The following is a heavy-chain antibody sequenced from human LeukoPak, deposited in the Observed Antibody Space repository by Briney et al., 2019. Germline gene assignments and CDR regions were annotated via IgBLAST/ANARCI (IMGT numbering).Heavy chain of an antibody. Sequence: SETLSLTCTVSGGSISSYHWSWIRQPPGKGLEWIGYIYYSGSTNYNPSLKSRVTISVDTSKNQFSLKLSSVTAADTAVYYCARLRVAGPNSEYYGMDVWGQGTTVTVSS. CDR2: IYYSGST. J-gene: IGHJ6*02. CDR1: GGSISSYH. D-gene: IGHD6-19*01. V-gene: IGHV4-59*08. CDR3: ARLRVAGPNSEYYGMDV.